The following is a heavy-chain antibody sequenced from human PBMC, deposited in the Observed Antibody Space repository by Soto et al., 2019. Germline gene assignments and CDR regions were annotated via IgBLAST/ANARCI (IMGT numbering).Heavy chain of an antibody. V-gene: IGHV3-30*18. D-gene: IGHD6-19*01. J-gene: IGHJ4*02. CDR1: GFTFSSYG. Sequence: GSLRLSCAASGFTFSSYGMHWVRQAPGKGLEWVAVISYDGSNKYYADSVKGRFTISRDNSKNTLYLQMNSLRAEDTAVYYCAKDSSGFSYYFDYWGQGTLVTVSS. CDR2: ISYDGSNK. CDR3: AKDSSGFSYYFDY.